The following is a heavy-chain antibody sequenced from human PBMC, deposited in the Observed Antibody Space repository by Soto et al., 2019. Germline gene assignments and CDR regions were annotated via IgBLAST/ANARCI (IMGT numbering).Heavy chain of an antibody. CDR2: ISSGGSDK. V-gene: IGHV3-11*01. D-gene: IGHD2-2*01. Sequence: GGSLRLSCAASGFTFSDYYMSWIRQAPGKGLEWVSHISSGGSDKYHADSVKGRFTIPRDNAKKSLYLQMNSLRAEDTAVYYCARDLGGYCSSTSCLDAFDIWGQGTMVTVSS. J-gene: IGHJ3*02. CDR1: GFTFSDYY. CDR3: ARDLGGYCSSTSCLDAFDI.